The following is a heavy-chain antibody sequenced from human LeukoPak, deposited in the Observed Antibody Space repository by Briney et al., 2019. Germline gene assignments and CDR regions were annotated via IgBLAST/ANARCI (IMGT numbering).Heavy chain of an antibody. CDR1: GFIFDDYA. J-gene: IGHJ4*02. V-gene: IGHV3-9*03. CDR2: ISWNSGSI. Sequence: GGSLRLSCAASGFIFDDYAMHWVRQAPGKGLEWVSGISWNSGSIAYADSVKGRFTISRDNAKNSLYLQMNSLRAEDLALYYCAKDVSLGYCSGGSCSAHFDYWGQGTLVTVSS. CDR3: AKDVSLGYCSGGSCSAHFDY. D-gene: IGHD2-15*01.